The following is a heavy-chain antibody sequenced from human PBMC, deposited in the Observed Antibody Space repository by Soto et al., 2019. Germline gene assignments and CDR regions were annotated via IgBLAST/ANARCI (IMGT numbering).Heavy chain of an antibody. Sequence: EVQLVESGGDLVQPGGSLRLSCAVSGFTFSSYDMHWVRQATGRGLEWVAAIETTGDTHYADSVKGRFTISRDNAKNSVSIQMNSRSAGDTAVYYCARAGRHGRDARNWFDPWGQGTLVTVSS. CDR3: ARAGRHGRDARNWFDP. CDR2: IETTGDT. CDR1: GFTFSSYD. D-gene: IGHD2-8*01. J-gene: IGHJ5*02. V-gene: IGHV3-13*01.